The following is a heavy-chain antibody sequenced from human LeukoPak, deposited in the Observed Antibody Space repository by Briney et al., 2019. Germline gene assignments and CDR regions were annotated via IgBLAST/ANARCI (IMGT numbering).Heavy chain of an antibody. Sequence: PSETLSLTCTVSGDSISSYYWSWIRQPPGKGLEWIGYIYYSGSTNYNPSLKSRVTISVDTSKNQFSLKLSSVTAADTAVYYCASQRITLVRGVIMTPYYFDYWGQGALVTVSS. D-gene: IGHD3-10*01. CDR3: ASQRITLVRGVIMTPYYFDY. CDR1: GDSISSYY. V-gene: IGHV4-59*08. J-gene: IGHJ4*02. CDR2: IYYSGST.